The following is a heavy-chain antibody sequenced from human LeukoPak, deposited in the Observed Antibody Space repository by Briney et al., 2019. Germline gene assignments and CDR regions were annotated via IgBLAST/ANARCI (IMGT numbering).Heavy chain of an antibody. CDR1: GFTFSSYW. CDR2: IKQDGSEK. Sequence: GGSLRLSCAASGFTFSSYWMSWVRQAPGKGLEWVANIKQDGSEKYYVDSVKGRFTISRDNAKSSLYLQMNSLRAEDTAVYYCARGFSSGSYPPGHNWFDPWGQGTLVTVSS. V-gene: IGHV3-7*01. J-gene: IGHJ5*02. CDR3: ARGFSSGSYPPGHNWFDP. D-gene: IGHD1-26*01.